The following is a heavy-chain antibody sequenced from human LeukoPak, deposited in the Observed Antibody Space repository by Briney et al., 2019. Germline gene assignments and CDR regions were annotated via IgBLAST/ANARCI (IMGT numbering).Heavy chain of an antibody. J-gene: IGHJ4*02. Sequence: PQTLSLTCTVSGGSISSGDYYWSWIRQHPGKGLEWVGYNYYGGSTYYNPSLESRVTISLDTSKNKISLRLSSVTGADTAVYYCASGGALVATLAYWGQGILVTVSS. CDR2: NYYGGST. V-gene: IGHV4-31*03. CDR3: ASGGALVATLAY. D-gene: IGHD5-12*01. CDR1: GGSISSGDYY.